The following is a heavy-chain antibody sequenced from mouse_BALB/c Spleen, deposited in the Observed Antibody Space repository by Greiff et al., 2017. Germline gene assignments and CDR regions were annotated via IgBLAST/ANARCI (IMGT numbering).Heavy chain of an antibody. CDR1: GFTFSSYA. Sequence: EVQLQQSGGGLVKPGGSLKLSCAASGFTFSSYAMSWVRQSPEKRLEWVAEISSGGSYTYYPDTVTGRFTISRDNAKNTLYLEMSSLRSEDTAMYDCARYRYDDGAWFAYWGQGTLVTVSA. V-gene: IGHV5-9-4*01. J-gene: IGHJ3*01. CDR2: ISSGGSYT. CDR3: ARYRYDDGAWFAY. D-gene: IGHD2-14*01.